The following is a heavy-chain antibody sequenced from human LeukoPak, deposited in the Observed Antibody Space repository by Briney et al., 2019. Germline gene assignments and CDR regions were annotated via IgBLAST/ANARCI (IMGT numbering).Heavy chain of an antibody. Sequence: GGSLRLSCAASGFTFSDHYMDWVRQAPGKGLEWVVRTRDKTNSYTTEYAASAKGRFTISRDDSKNSLYLQMNSLKTEDTAVYFCARALVVAGNYYFDSWGQGTLVTVSS. D-gene: IGHD6-19*01. J-gene: IGHJ4*02. CDR1: GFTFSDHY. CDR2: TRDKTNSYTT. V-gene: IGHV3-72*01. CDR3: ARALVVAGNYYFDS.